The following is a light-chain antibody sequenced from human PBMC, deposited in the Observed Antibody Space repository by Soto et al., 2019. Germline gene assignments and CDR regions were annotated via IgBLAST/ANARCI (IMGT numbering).Light chain of an antibody. CDR3: QQRSNWPIT. Sequence: EIVLTQSPGTLSFSPGERATLSCRASQSVRSTYLGWYQHKRGQDNRLLIYGASNRATGIPDRFSGSGSGTDFTLTISSLEPEDFALYYCQQRSNWPITFGQGTRLEIK. CDR1: QSVRSTY. J-gene: IGKJ5*01. CDR2: GAS. V-gene: IGKV3D-20*02.